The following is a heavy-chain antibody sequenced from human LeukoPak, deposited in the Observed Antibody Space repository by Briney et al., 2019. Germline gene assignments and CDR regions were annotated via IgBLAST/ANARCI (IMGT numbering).Heavy chain of an antibody. CDR1: GGSFSGYY. CDR2: INHSGST. V-gene: IGHV4-34*01. D-gene: IGHD5-24*01. CDR3: AREDAEQMDNSFDI. J-gene: IGHJ3*02. Sequence: SETLSLTCAVYGGSFSGYYWSWIRQPPGKGLEWIGEINHSGSTNYNPSLKSRVTISVDTSKNQFSLKLSSVTAADTAVYYCAREDAEQMDNSFDIWGQGTMVTVSS.